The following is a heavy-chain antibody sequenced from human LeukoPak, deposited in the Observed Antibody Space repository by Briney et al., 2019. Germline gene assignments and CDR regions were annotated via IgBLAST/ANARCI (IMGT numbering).Heavy chain of an antibody. Sequence: SETLSLTCTVSGGSVSDYYWSWIRQPPGKGLEWIGYIYYSGNTNYNPSLKSRVTISLDTSENQFPLILSSVTAADTAVYYCAGSSSSWYLDYYYYGLDVWGQGTTVTVSS. D-gene: IGHD6-13*01. CDR3: AGSSSSWYLDYYYYGLDV. V-gene: IGHV4-59*08. CDR2: IYYSGNT. CDR1: GGSVSDYY. J-gene: IGHJ6*02.